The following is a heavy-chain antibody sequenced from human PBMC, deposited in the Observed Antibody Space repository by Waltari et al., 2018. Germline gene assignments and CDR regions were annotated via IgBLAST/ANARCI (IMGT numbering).Heavy chain of an antibody. CDR2: ISAYTSYT. J-gene: IGHJ4*02. Sequence: QVQLVQSGAEVKKPGASVKVSCTTSGYIFTNYGVTWVRQAPGQGLEWIGWISAYTSYTEYAQKRQGRGTMTIDTSTNTGFMELRTLRSDDTAVYYCARVGSYCTSANWVEYWCQGTQLTVAS. CDR1: GYIFTNYG. V-gene: IGHV1-18*01. D-gene: IGHD2-2*01. CDR3: ARVGSYCTSANWVEY.